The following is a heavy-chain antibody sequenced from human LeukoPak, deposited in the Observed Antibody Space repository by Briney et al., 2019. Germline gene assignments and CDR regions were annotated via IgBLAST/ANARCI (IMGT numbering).Heavy chain of an antibody. D-gene: IGHD4-17*01. CDR1: GDSVNSGGFS. V-gene: IGHV4-30-2*01. J-gene: IGHJ4*02. CDR3: ARGRTTPPGDYIFDY. Sequence: KPSETLSLTCAVPGDSVNSGGFSWSWIRKPSGKDLEWIGYIYHSGITYYNPSLKSRVTMSLDTSKNQFSLQLTSVTAADTAVYYCARGRTTPPGDYIFDYWGQGTLVTVTS. CDR2: IYHSGIT.